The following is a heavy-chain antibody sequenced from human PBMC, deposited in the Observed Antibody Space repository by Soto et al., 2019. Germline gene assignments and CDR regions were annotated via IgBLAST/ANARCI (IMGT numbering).Heavy chain of an antibody. CDR3: AREEYYYDSSGYDRWFDP. Sequence: PETLSLTCTVSDGSISCYYWSWTRQPTGTGLEWNEYIYYSGSTNYNPSLKSRVTISVDTSKNQFSLKLSSVTAADTAVYYCAREEYYYDSSGYDRWFDPWGQGTLVTVSS. J-gene: IGHJ5*02. V-gene: IGHV4-59*01. CDR1: DGSISCYY. D-gene: IGHD3-22*01. CDR2: IYYSGST.